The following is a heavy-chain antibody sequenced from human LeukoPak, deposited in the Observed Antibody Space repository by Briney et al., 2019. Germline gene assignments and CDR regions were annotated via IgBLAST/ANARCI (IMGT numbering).Heavy chain of an antibody. CDR2: INHSGST. Sequence: SETLSLTCAVYGGSFSGYYWSWIRQPPGKGLEWIGEINHSGSTNYNPSLKSRVTMSVDTSKNQFSLKLSSVTAADTAVYYCARPLSSSSGYFDYWGQGTLVTVSS. J-gene: IGHJ4*02. D-gene: IGHD6-6*01. V-gene: IGHV4-34*01. CDR1: GGSFSGYY. CDR3: ARPLSSSSGYFDY.